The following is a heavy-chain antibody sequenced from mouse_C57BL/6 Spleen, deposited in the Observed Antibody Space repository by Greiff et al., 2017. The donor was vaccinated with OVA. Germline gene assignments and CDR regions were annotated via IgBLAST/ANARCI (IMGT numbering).Heavy chain of an antibody. CDR1: GFTFSNYW. CDR2: IRLKSDNYAT. V-gene: IGHV6-3*01. Sequence: EVKLMESGGGLVQPGGSMKLSCVASGFTFSNYWMNWVRQSPEKGLEWVAQIRLKSDNYATHYAESVKGRFTISRDDSKSSVYLQMNNLRAEDTGIYYCTDPYTVVATPYAMDYWGQGTSVTVSS. D-gene: IGHD1-1*01. J-gene: IGHJ4*01. CDR3: TDPYTVVATPYAMDY.